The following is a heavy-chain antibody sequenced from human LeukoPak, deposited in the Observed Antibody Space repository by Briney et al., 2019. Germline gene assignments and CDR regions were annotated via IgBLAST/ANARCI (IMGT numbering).Heavy chain of an antibody. CDR2: IYYSGST. J-gene: IGHJ4*02. V-gene: IGHV4-31*03. D-gene: IGHD2-2*01. Sequence: SQTLSLTCTVSGGSISSGGYYWSWIRQHPGKGLEWIGYIYYSGSTYYNPSLKSRVTISVDTSKNQFSLKLSSVTAADTAVYYCARAAYCSSTSCYKFDYWGQGTLVTVSS. CDR1: GGSISSGGYY. CDR3: ARAAYCSSTSCYKFDY.